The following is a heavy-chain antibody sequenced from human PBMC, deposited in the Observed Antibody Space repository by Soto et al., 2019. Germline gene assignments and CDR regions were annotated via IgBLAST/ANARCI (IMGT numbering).Heavy chain of an antibody. V-gene: IGHV4-31*03. Sequence: SETLSLTCTVSGGSISSGGYYWSWIRQHPGKGLEWIGYIYYSGSTYYNPSLKSRVTISVDTSKNQFSLKLSSVTAADTAVYYCARDYSSSDWVGRGAFDIWGQGTMVTVSS. D-gene: IGHD6-6*01. CDR3: ARDYSSSDWVGRGAFDI. CDR2: IYYSGST. CDR1: GGSISSGGYY. J-gene: IGHJ3*02.